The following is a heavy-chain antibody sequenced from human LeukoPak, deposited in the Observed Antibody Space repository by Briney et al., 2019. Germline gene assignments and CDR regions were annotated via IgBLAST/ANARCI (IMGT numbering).Heavy chain of an antibody. J-gene: IGHJ5*02. V-gene: IGHV1-69*13. D-gene: IGHD2-2*01. CDR1: GGTFSSYA. CDR3: ARGCSSTSCYASPNWFDP. CDR2: IIPIFGTA. Sequence: ASVKVSCTASGGTFSSYAISWVRQAPGQGLEWMGGIIPIFGTANYAQKFQGRVTITADESTSTAYMELSSLRSEDTAVYYCARGCSSTSCYASPNWFDPWGQGTLVTVSS.